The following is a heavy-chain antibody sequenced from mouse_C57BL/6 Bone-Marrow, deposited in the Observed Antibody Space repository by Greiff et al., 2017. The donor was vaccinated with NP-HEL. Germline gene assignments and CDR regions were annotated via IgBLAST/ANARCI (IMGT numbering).Heavy chain of an antibody. CDR1: GFTFSDYG. V-gene: IGHV5-17*01. CDR2: ISSGSSTI. CDR3: ARDTVAQFAY. Sequence: EVKLMESGGGLVKPGGSLKLSCAASGFTFSDYGMHWVRQAPEKGLEWVAYISSGSSTIYYADTVKGRFTISSDNAKNTLFLQMTSLRSEDTAMYYCARDTVAQFAYWGQGTLVTVSA. D-gene: IGHD1-1*01. J-gene: IGHJ3*01.